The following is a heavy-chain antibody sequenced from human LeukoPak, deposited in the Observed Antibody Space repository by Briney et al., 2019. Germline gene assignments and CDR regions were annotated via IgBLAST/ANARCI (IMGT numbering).Heavy chain of an antibody. J-gene: IGHJ3*02. V-gene: IGHV3-33*08. Sequence: PGGSLRLSCAASGFTFSSYAMHWVRQAPGKGLEWVAVIWYDGSNKYYADSVKGRFTISRDNSKNTLYLQMNSLRAEDTAVYYCARDDDSSPFDAFDIWGQGTMVTVSS. CDR3: ARDDDSSPFDAFDI. CDR1: GFTFSSYA. CDR2: IWYDGSNK. D-gene: IGHD3-22*01.